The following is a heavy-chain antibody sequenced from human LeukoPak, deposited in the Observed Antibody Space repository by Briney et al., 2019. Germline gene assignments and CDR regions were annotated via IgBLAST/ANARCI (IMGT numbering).Heavy chain of an antibody. Sequence: RASVKVSCKASGYTFTGYYIHWVRQAPGQGLEWMGWINPNSGGTNYAQKFQGRVTMTRDTSISTAYMELSRLRSDDMAVYYCARESEPRIVGATSDYWGQGTLVTVSS. D-gene: IGHD1-26*01. J-gene: IGHJ4*02. CDR1: GYTFTGYY. CDR3: ARESEPRIVGATSDY. CDR2: INPNSGGT. V-gene: IGHV1-2*02.